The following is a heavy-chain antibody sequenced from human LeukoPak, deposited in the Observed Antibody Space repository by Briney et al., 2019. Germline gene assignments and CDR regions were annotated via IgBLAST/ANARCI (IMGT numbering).Heavy chain of an antibody. Sequence: GASVRVSCKASGYTFSNFGINWVRQAPGQGLEWMGWISGNNDNPNYGQKFQGRFTVTTDSSTNTAYMELRNLRFDDTAVYYCARDGTSTDDYWGQGTLVTASS. CDR2: ISGNNDNP. CDR1: GYTFSNFG. CDR3: ARDGTSTDDY. D-gene: IGHD2-2*01. V-gene: IGHV1-18*01. J-gene: IGHJ4*02.